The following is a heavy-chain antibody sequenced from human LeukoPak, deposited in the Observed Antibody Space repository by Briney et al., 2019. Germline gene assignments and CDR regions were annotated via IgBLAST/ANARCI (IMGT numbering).Heavy chain of an antibody. CDR3: ARERKITIFGVACDY. CDR2: INPNGGGT. J-gene: IGHJ4*02. V-gene: IGHV1-2*06. Sequence: ASVKVSCKASGYTFTGYYIHWVRQAPGQGLEWMGRINPNGGGTNYAQKFQGRVTMTSDTSISTAYMELSRLRSDDTAVYYCARERKITIFGVACDYWGQGTLVTVS. CDR1: GYTFTGYY. D-gene: IGHD3-3*01.